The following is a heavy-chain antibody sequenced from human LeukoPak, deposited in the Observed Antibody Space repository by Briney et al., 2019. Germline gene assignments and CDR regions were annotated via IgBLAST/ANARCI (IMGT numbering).Heavy chain of an antibody. Sequence: GGSLRLSCAASGFTFSSYWMSWVRQAPGKGLEWVANIKQDGSEKYYVDPVKGRFTISRDNAKNSLYLQMNSLRAEDTAVYYCAREVPATISYYYYYMDVWGKGTTVTVSS. D-gene: IGHD2-2*01. CDR1: GFTFSSYW. CDR2: IKQDGSEK. CDR3: AREVPATISYYYYYMDV. V-gene: IGHV3-7*01. J-gene: IGHJ6*03.